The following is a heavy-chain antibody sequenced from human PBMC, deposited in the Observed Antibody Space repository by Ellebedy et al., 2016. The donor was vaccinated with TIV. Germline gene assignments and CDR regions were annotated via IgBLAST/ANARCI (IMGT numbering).Heavy chain of an antibody. CDR3: ARAIYGASYL. D-gene: IGHD4-17*01. Sequence: GGSLRLSCTASEFTLTNYWMTWVRQAPGKGLEWVANINEDGTKKHYVDSLKGRFTISRDNAGNSLYLQMNSLGAEDTAVYYGARAIYGASYLWGRGTLVTVSS. CDR1: EFTLTNYW. CDR2: INEDGTKK. J-gene: IGHJ2*01. V-gene: IGHV3-7*01.